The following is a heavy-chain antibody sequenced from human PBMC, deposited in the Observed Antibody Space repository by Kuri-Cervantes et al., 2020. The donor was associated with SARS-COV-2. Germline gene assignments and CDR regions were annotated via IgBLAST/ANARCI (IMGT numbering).Heavy chain of an antibody. Sequence: SETLSLTCTVSGDSISSGDYYWSWIRQPPGKGLEWIGFIYYSGTTSYNPSLKSRVTMSVDTSKNQFSLKLSPVTAADTAVYYCARDRISGYLYFLDYWGRGTLVTVS. V-gene: IGHV4-30-4*01. CDR3: ARDRISGYLYFLDY. CDR2: IYYSGTT. CDR1: GDSISSGDYY. D-gene: IGHD5-12*01. J-gene: IGHJ4*02.